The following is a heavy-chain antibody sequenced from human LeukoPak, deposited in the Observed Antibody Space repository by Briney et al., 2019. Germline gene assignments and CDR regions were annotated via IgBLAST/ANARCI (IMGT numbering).Heavy chain of an antibody. Sequence: GGSLRLSCAASGFTFSSYAMSWVRQAPGKGLEWVSAISGSGGSTYYADSVKGRFTISRDNSNNTLYLQMNSLRAEDTAVYYCAKDLYDSSGYIDYWGQGTLVTVSS. CDR1: GFTFSSYA. CDR3: AKDLYDSSGYIDY. V-gene: IGHV3-23*01. D-gene: IGHD3-22*01. J-gene: IGHJ4*02. CDR2: ISGSGGST.